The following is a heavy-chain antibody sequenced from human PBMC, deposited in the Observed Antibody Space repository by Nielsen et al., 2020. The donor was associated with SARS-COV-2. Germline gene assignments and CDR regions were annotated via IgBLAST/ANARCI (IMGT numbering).Heavy chain of an antibody. CDR2: IYYSGST. J-gene: IGHJ4*02. Sequence: SETLSLTCTVSGGSISSGDYYWSWIRQPPGKGLEWIGYIYYSGSTYYNPSLKSRVTISVDTSKNQFSLKLSSVTAADTALYYCARGIITIGPDYWGQGTLVTVSS. CDR1: GGSISSGDYY. V-gene: IGHV4-30-4*01. CDR3: ARGIITIGPDY. D-gene: IGHD3-3*01.